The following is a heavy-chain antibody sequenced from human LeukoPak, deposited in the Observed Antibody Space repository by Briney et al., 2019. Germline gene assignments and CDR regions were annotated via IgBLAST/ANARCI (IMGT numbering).Heavy chain of an antibody. CDR2: IGDSDTST. CDR1: GFTLSNSA. J-gene: IGHJ4*01. D-gene: IGHD4-17*01. V-gene: IGHV3-23*05. Sequence: PGGSLRLSRVVSGFTLSNSAMTWVRQAPGKGLEWVAIIGDSDTSTNYPDSVRGRFIISRDNSKDTLHLQMDSLRVEDTAVYYCAKGPTLTSFGSWGQGTLVTVPS. CDR3: AKGPTLTSFGS.